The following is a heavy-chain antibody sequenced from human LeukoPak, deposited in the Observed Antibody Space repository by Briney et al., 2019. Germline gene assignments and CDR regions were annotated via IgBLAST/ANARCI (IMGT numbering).Heavy chain of an antibody. V-gene: IGHV3-21*01. D-gene: IGHD1-26*01. J-gene: IGHJ4*02. CDR1: GFTFSTYS. CDR3: ARDQVGGTPGYDY. CDR2: ISSSTSYI. Sequence: GGSLRLSCAASGFTFSTYSMNWVRQAPGKGLEWVSSISSSTSYIYYADSVKGRFTISRDNAKNSLYLQMNSLRAEDTAVYYCARDQVGGTPGYDYWGQGTLVTVSS.